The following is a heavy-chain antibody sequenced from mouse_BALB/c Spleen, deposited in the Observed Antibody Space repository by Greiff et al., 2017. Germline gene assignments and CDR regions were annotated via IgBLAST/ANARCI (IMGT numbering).Heavy chain of an antibody. CDR3: ARDYYGH. CDR1: GYSITSDYA. CDR2: ISYSGST. V-gene: IGHV3-2*02. J-gene: IGHJ2*01. Sequence: EVQLQQSGPGLVKPSQSLSLTCTVTGYSITSDYAWNWIRQFPGNKLEWMGYISYSGSTSYNPSLKSRISITRDTSKNQFFLQLNSVTTEDTATYYCARDYYGHWGQGTTLTVSS. D-gene: IGHD1-2*01.